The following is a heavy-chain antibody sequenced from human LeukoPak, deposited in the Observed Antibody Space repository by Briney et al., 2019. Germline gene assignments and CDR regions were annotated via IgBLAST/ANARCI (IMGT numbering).Heavy chain of an antibody. CDR3: ARDRYYIFDY. Sequence: GGSLRLSCAASGFTFSSTWMNWVRQGPGKGLGWVSRITSDGSSTIYADSVKGRFTISRDNAKSTVYLRMNSLRAEDTAVYFCARDRYYIFDYWGQGAPVTVSS. V-gene: IGHV3-74*01. J-gene: IGHJ4*02. D-gene: IGHD3-10*01. CDR2: ITSDGSST. CDR1: GFTFSSTW.